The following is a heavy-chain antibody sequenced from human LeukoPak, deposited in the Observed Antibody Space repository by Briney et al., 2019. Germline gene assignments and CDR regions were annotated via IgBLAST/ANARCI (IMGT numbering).Heavy chain of an antibody. CDR3: ARGWPHYYDSSGPFQH. J-gene: IGHJ1*01. CDR1: GGSFSGYC. V-gene: IGHV4-34*01. Sequence: SETLSLTCAVYGGSFSGYCWSWIRQPPGKGLEWMGEINHSGSTNYNPSLKSRVTISVDTSKNQFSLKLSSVTAADTAVYYCARGWPHYYDSSGPFQHWGQGALVTVSS. CDR2: INHSGST. D-gene: IGHD3-22*01.